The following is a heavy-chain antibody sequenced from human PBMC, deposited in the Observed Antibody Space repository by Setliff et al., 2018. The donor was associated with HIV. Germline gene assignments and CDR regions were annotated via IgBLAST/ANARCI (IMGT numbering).Heavy chain of an antibody. V-gene: IGHV4-59*11. J-gene: IGHJ4*02. D-gene: IGHD2-21*01. CDR1: GGSISSHY. CDR3: GRCMSVAVPEY. Sequence: PSETLSLTCTVSGGSISSHYWSWIRQPPGKGLEWIGYIYYSGSTIYNPSLKSRVAISVDTSKNQFSLKLTSVTAADTAVYYCGRCMSVAVPEYWGQGTLVTVSS. CDR2: IYYSGST.